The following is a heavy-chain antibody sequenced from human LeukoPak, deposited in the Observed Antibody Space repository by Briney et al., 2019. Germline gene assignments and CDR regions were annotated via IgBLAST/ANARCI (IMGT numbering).Heavy chain of an antibody. J-gene: IGHJ5*02. V-gene: IGHV3-23*01. CDR2: ISSSGGST. CDR1: GFTFSSYA. Sequence: GGSLRLSCAASGFTFSSYAMSWVRQAPGKGLEWVSAISSSGGSTYYADSVKGRFTISRDNSKNTLYLQMNSLRAEDTAVYYCAKGGRGWLQFENWFDPWGQGTLVTVSS. D-gene: IGHD5-24*01. CDR3: AKGGRGWLQFENWFDP.